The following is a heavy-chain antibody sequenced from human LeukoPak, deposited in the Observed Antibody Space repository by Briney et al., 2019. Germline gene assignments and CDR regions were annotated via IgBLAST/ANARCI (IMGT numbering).Heavy chain of an antibody. Sequence: ASVKVSCKASGYTFTSYYMHWVRQAPGQGLEWVGIINPSGGSTSYAQKFQGRVTMTRDTSTSTVYMELSSLRSEDTAVYYCARVVGATLFDYWGQGTLVTVSS. CDR1: GYTFTSYY. V-gene: IGHV1-46*01. CDR2: INPSGGST. CDR3: ARVVGATLFDY. D-gene: IGHD1-26*01. J-gene: IGHJ4*02.